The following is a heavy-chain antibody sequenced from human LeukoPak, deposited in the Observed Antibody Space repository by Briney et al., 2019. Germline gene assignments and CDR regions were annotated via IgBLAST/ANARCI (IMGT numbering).Heavy chain of an antibody. Sequence: SETLSLTCTVSGYSISNGYYWGWIRQPPGKGLEWIGSIYHSGGTYYNPSLKSRVTISVDTSKNQFSLKLSSVTAADTAVYYCARDRIYGSGSDHFDYWGQGTLVTVSS. CDR3: ARDRIYGSGSDHFDY. J-gene: IGHJ4*02. D-gene: IGHD3-10*01. CDR2: IYHSGGT. V-gene: IGHV4-38-2*02. CDR1: GYSISNGYY.